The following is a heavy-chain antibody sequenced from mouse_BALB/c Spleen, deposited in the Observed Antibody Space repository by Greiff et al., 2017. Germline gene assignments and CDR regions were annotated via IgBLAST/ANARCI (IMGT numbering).Heavy chain of an antibody. CDR1: GYTFTSYV. V-gene: IGHV1-14*01. J-gene: IGHJ2*01. CDR2: INTYNDGT. CDR3: ERYGYDFDD. D-gene: IGHD2-2*01. Sequence: VQLQQSGPELVKPGASVKMSCKASGYTFTSYVMHWVKQKPGQGLEWIGYINTYNDGTKYNEKFKGKATLTSDKSSSTAYMELSSLNSEDSAVYYCERYGYDFDDWGQGTTLTVAS.